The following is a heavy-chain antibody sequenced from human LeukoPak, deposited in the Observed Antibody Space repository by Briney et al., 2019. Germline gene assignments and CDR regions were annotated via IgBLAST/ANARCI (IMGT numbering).Heavy chain of an antibody. CDR3: AKGERFLEPVD. J-gene: IGHJ4*02. V-gene: IGHV3-23*03. D-gene: IGHD3-3*01. Sequence: GGSLRLSCATSGFTFSTYSMNWVRQAPGKGLEWVSVIYSGGSTYYADSVKGRFTISRDNSKNTLYLQMNSLRAEDTAVYYCAKGERFLEPVDWGQGTLVTVSS. CDR2: IYSGGST. CDR1: GFTFSTYS.